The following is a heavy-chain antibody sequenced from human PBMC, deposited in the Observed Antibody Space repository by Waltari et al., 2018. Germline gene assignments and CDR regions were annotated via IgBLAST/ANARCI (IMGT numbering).Heavy chain of an antibody. V-gene: IGHV4-59*01. J-gene: IGHJ5*02. D-gene: IGHD3-3*01. CDR2: IYYSGST. CDR1: GGPISSYY. Sequence: QVQLQESGPGLVKPSETLSLTCTVSGGPISSYYWSWTRQPPGKGLGWIGYIYYSGSTNNNPSLKSRVTISVDTSTNQFSRKLGSGTAADTAVYYCAGDLTYYDFWSGYWPSNWFDPWGQGTLVTVSS. CDR3: AGDLTYYDFWSGYWPSNWFDP.